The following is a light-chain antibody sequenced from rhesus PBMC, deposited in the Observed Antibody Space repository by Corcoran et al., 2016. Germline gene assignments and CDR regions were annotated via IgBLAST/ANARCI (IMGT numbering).Light chain of an antibody. J-gene: IGKJ3*01. CDR3: QQYSSRPFT. V-gene: IGKV1-22*01. Sequence: DIQMTQSPSSLSASVGDTVTITCRASQGISSWLAWYQQKPGKAPKLLIYKASSLQSGVPSRFSGSGYGTYFTLTISSLQSEDFATYYCQQYSSRPFTFGPGTKLDIK. CDR2: KAS. CDR1: QGISSW.